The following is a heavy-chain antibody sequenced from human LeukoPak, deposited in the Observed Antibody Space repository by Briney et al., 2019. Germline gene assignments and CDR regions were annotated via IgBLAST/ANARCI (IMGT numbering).Heavy chain of an antibody. CDR1: GFTFSNNA. CDR2: TSTSGGSA. CDR3: ARYSGSYYYPPAWDL. V-gene: IGHV3-23*01. D-gene: IGHD1-26*01. Sequence: GSLRLSCAAPGFTFSNNAMSWVRQAPGKGLEWVSATSTSGGSAYYADSVKGRFTISRDNSKNTLYLQMDSLRADDTAVYYCARYSGSYYYPPAWDLWGQGTLVTVSS. J-gene: IGHJ4*02.